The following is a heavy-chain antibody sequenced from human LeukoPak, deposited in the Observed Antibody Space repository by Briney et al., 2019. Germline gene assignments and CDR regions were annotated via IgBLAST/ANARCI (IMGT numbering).Heavy chain of an antibody. J-gene: IGHJ1*01. D-gene: IGHD1-26*01. CDR2: IIPIFGTA. V-gene: IGHV1-69*06. CDR3: ARDHNLRSSGSLGEYFQH. CDR1: GGTFSSYA. Sequence: GASVKVSCKASGGTFSSYAISWVRQAPGQGLEWMGGIIPIFGTANYAQKFQGRVTITADKSTSTAYMELSSLRSEDTAVYYCARDHNLRSSGSLGEYFQHWGQGTLVTVSS.